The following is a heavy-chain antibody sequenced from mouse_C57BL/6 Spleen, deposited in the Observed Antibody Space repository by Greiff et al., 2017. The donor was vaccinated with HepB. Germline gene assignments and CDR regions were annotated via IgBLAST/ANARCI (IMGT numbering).Heavy chain of an antibody. D-gene: IGHD1-2*01. J-gene: IGHJ1*03. CDR3: AFITTDYLGYFDV. CDR2: IDPANGNT. Sequence: VQLKESVAELVRPGASVKLSCTASGFNIKNTYMHWVKQRPEQGLEWIGRIDPANGNTKYAPKFQGKATITADTSSNTAYLQLSSLTSEDTAIYYCAFITTDYLGYFDVWGTGTTVTVSS. CDR1: GFNIKNTY. V-gene: IGHV14-3*01.